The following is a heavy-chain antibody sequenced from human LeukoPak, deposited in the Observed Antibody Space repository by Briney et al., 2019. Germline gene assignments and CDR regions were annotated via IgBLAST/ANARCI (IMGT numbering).Heavy chain of an antibody. D-gene: IGHD4-17*01. CDR3: AKDDYGATSPDHLYHYYGMDV. Sequence: GGSLRLSCAASGFTFINYGVHWVRQAPGKGLQCVAVISYDGSNKYYADSVKGRFTISRDNSKNTLYLQMNSLRADDTAVYYCAKDDYGATSPDHLYHYYGMDVWGQGTTVTVS. J-gene: IGHJ6*02. V-gene: IGHV3-30*18. CDR1: GFTFINYG. CDR2: ISYDGSNK.